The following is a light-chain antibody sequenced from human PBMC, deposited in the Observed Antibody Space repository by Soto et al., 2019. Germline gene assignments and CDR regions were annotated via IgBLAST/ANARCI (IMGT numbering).Light chain of an antibody. V-gene: IGKV1-5*01. J-gene: IGKJ1*01. CDR1: QSISSW. CDR3: QQYNSYSWT. Sequence: DIQMTQSPSTLSASVGDRVTITCRASQSISSWLAWYQQKPGKAPKLLIYDASSLESGVPSRFSGSGSGTEFTLTLRSLQPDDFATYYCQQYNSYSWTFGQGTNVEIK. CDR2: DAS.